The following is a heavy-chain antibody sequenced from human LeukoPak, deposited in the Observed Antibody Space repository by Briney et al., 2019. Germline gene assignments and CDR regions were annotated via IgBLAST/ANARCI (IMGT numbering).Heavy chain of an antibody. CDR1: RFTFSSYW. CDR2: MKQDGSEK. CDR3: AREGGYGAVFDY. D-gene: IGHD5-12*01. Sequence: WGSLRLSCAASRFTFSSYWMTWVRQAPGKGLEGVANMKQDGSEKYYVGSVKGRFTISRDNTKNSLYLQMNSLRAEDTAVYYCAREGGYGAVFDYWGQGTLVTVLS. J-gene: IGHJ4*02. V-gene: IGHV3-7*05.